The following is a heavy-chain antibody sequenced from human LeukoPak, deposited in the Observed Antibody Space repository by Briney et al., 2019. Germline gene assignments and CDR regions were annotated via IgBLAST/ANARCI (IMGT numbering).Heavy chain of an antibody. CDR1: GFTFSSHA. J-gene: IGHJ6*02. D-gene: IGHD5-18*01. CDR3: AKRQLSTGMDV. V-gene: IGHV3-23*01. Sequence: GGSLRLSCVASGFTFSSHAMSWVRQAPGKGLEWVSTISASGGSTDYADSVKGRLTISRDNSKNTLYVQMNSLRAEDTATYYCAKRQLSTGMDVWGQGTTVTVSS. CDR2: ISASGGST.